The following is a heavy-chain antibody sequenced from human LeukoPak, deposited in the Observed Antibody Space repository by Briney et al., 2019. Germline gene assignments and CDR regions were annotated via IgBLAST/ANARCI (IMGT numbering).Heavy chain of an antibody. CDR3: VREYCSGGSCSGLNWFDP. CDR1: GGSVSSYY. D-gene: IGHD2-15*01. J-gene: IGHJ5*02. V-gene: IGHV4-59*02. Sequence: PSETLSLTCTVSGGSVSSYYWSWIRQPPGKGLEWIGYIYYSGSTNYIPSLKSRVTISLDTSKSQFSLKLSSVTAADTAVYYCVREYCSGGSCSGLNWFDPWGQGTLVTVSS. CDR2: IYYSGST.